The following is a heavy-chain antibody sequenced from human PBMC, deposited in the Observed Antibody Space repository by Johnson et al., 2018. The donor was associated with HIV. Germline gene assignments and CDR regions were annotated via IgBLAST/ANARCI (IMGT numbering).Heavy chain of an antibody. CDR2: IRYDGSNK. D-gene: IGHD2-15*01. Sequence: QVQLVESGGGVVQPGGSLRLSCAASGFTFSSYGMHWVRQAPGKGLEWVAFIRYDGSNKYYADSVKGRFTISRDNSKNTLYLQLNSLRAEDTAGYFCAKSQDISAHDYDFDLWGQGTLLTVSS. V-gene: IGHV3-30*02. CDR1: GFTFSSYG. J-gene: IGHJ3*01. CDR3: AKSQDISAHDYDFDL.